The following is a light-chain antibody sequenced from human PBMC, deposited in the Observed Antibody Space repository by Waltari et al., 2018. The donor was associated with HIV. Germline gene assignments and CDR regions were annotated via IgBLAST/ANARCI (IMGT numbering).Light chain of an antibody. J-gene: IGKJ2*01. CDR1: QRIVYSSQKKNY. CDR3: QQYYSSPYT. CDR2: WAS. Sequence: DIVMTQSPDSLAMSLGERATLNCKSSQRIVYSSQKKNYLAWYQQKPGQPPKLLIYWASTRESGVPDRFSGSGSGTDFTLTISSLQAEDVAVYYCQQYYSSPYTFGQGTKLEIK. V-gene: IGKV4-1*01.